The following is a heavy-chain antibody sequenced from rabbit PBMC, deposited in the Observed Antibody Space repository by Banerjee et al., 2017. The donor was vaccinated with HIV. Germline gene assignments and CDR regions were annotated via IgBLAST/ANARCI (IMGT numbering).Heavy chain of an antibody. CDR3: ARGVDYAGYGYAL. Sequence: QEQLEESGGDLVKPEGSLTLTCTASGFDFSSNAICWVRQAPGKGLELIACIYTGSSGSTYYANWAKGRFTISKTSSTTVTLQLNSLTAADTATYFCARGVDYAGYGYALWGQGTLVTVS. CDR1: GFDFSSNA. V-gene: IGHV1S45*01. D-gene: IGHD6-1*01. J-gene: IGHJ3*01. CDR2: IYTGSSGST.